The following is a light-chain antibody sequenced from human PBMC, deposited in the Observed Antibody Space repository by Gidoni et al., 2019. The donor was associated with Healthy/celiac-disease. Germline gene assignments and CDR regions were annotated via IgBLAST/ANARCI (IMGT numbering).Light chain of an antibody. CDR1: NIGSKN. V-gene: IGLV3-9*01. CDR3: QVWDSSTAGV. CDR2: RDS. J-gene: IGLJ2*01. Sequence: SYELTQPLSVSVALGQTARISCGGNNIGSKNVHWYQQKPGQAPVLVIYRDSNRPSGIPERCSGSNSGNTATLTISRAQAGDEADYYCQVWDSSTAGVFGGGTKLTVL.